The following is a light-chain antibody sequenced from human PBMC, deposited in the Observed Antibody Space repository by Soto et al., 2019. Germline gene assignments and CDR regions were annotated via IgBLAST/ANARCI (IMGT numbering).Light chain of an antibody. CDR1: QSVSSSD. V-gene: IGKV3-20*01. CDR3: QQYGSSPNT. J-gene: IGKJ2*01. CDR2: GAS. Sequence: EIVLTQSPGTLSLSPGEGATLSCRASQSVSSSDLAWYQQKPGQAPRLLIYGASSRATGIPDRFSGSGSGTDFTLTISRLEPEDFAVYYCQQYGSSPNTFGQGTKLEIK.